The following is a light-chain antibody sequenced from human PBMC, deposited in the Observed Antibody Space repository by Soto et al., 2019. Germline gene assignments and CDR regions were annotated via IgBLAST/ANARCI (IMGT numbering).Light chain of an antibody. Sequence: ETVLTQSPGTVSLSPGERATLSCRTSQSVNSNYLAWYQQKPGQAPRLLIYGVFNRATGIPDRFSGSGSGTYFNLTISGLEPEDSAVYYCQHYDGSPRTFGQGTKLEIK. CDR1: QSVNSNY. CDR2: GVF. CDR3: QHYDGSPRT. V-gene: IGKV3-20*01. J-gene: IGKJ2*01.